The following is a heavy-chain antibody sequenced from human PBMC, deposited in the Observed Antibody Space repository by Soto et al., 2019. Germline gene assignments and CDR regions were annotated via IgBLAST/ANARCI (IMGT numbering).Heavy chain of an antibody. CDR1: GFTFSSYA. V-gene: IGHV3-23*01. CDR2: ISGSGGST. D-gene: IGHD6-6*01. CDR3: AKSNLEAHQGYYYGMDV. Sequence: EVQLLESGGGLVQPGGSLRLSCAASGFTFSSYAMSWVRQAPGKGLEWVSAISGSGGSTYYADSVKGRFTISRDNSNNTLYLQMNSMRAEDTAVYYCAKSNLEAHQGYYYGMDVWGQGTTVTVSS. J-gene: IGHJ6*02.